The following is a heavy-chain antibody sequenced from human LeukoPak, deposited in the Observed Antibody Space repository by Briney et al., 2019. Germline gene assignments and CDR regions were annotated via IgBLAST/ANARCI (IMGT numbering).Heavy chain of an antibody. J-gene: IGHJ4*02. CDR3: ARYNSGWSYFDY. CDR1: GDSISNYY. Sequence: PSETLSLTCTVSGDSISNYYWSWIRQPPGKGLDWIGYIFYSGSTNYNPSLKSRATMSVDTSKSQFSLKLSSVTAADTAIYYCARYNSGWSYFDYWGQGTLVTVSS. V-gene: IGHV4-59*01. D-gene: IGHD6-19*01. CDR2: IFYSGST.